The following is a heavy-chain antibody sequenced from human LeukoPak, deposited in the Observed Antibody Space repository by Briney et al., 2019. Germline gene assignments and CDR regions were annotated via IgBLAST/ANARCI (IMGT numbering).Heavy chain of an antibody. CDR1: GFTFSSYG. J-gene: IGHJ4*02. Sequence: GGSLRLSCAASGFTFSSYGMSWVRQAPGKGLEWVSAISGSGGSTYYADSVKGRFTISRDNSKNTLYLQMNSLRAEDTAVYYCAISRDGSGYTGWGQGTLVTVSS. CDR3: AISRDGSGYTG. CDR2: ISGSGGST. V-gene: IGHV3-23*01. D-gene: IGHD3-22*01.